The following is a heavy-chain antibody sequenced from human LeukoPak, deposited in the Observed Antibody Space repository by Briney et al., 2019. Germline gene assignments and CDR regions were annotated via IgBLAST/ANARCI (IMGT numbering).Heavy chain of an antibody. J-gene: IGHJ6*03. Sequence: SETLSLTCAVYGGSFSGYYWSWIRQPPGKGLEWIGEINHSGSTNYNPSLKSRVTISVDTSKNQFSLKLSSVTAADTAVYYCARGYSSSYYMDVWGKGTTVTISS. CDR1: GGSFSGYY. D-gene: IGHD6-6*01. V-gene: IGHV4-34*01. CDR3: ARGYSSSYYMDV. CDR2: INHSGST.